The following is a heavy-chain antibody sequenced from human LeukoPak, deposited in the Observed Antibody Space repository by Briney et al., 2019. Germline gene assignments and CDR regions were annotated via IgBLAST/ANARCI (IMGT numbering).Heavy chain of an antibody. Sequence: SETLTLTCTVSGGSISSGDYYWSWIRHPPGKGLEWIGYIYYSGSTYYNPSLKSRVTISVDTSKNQFSLKLSSVTAADTAVYYCARAYYYYYYLDVWGKGTTVTVSS. J-gene: IGHJ6*03. V-gene: IGHV4-30-4*08. CDR3: ARAYYYYYYLDV. CDR1: GGSISSGDYY. CDR2: IYYSGST.